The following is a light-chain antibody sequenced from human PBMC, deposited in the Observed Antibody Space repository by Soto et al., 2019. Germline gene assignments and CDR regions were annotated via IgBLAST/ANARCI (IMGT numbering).Light chain of an antibody. CDR2: DAS. V-gene: IGKV1-5*01. CDR3: QQCYMGWT. CDR1: QSISNW. J-gene: IGKJ1*01. Sequence: DIQMTQSPSTLSASVGYRVTITSRASQSISNWLAWYRQKPGKAPKLLIYDASSLESGVPSRLSGTGSGTEFTFSITSLQPEDFGTYYCQQCYMGWTFGQGTKVDIK.